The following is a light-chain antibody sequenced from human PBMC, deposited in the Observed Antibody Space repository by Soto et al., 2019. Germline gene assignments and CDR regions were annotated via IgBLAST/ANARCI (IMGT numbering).Light chain of an antibody. Sequence: EIVLTQSPGTLSLSPGERATLSCRTSQSVSSTFLAWYQQKPGQAPSLLIYAASSRATGIPDRFSGSVSGPDFTLTITRLEPEDFAVYYCQQYGTSLYTFGQGTKLEIK. CDR2: AAS. V-gene: IGKV3-20*01. J-gene: IGKJ2*01. CDR1: QSVSSTF. CDR3: QQYGTSLYT.